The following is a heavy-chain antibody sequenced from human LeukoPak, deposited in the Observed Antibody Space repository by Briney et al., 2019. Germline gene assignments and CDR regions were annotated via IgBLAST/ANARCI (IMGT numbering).Heavy chain of an antibody. CDR2: IYYSGST. V-gene: IGHV4-59*01. CDR3: ARDSYCSGGSCYSDWYYYYYMDV. CDR1: GGSISSYY. Sequence: PSETLSLTCTVSGGSISSYYWSWIRQPPGKGLEWIGYIYYSGSTNYNPSLKSRVTISVDTSKNQFSLKLSSVTAADTAVYYCARDSYCSGGSCYSDWYYYYYMDVWAKGPRSPSP. D-gene: IGHD2-15*01. J-gene: IGHJ6*03.